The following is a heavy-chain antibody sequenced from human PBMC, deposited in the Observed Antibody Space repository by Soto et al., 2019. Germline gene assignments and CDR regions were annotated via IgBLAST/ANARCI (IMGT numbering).Heavy chain of an antibody. Sequence: SETLSLTCAVSGGSISSGGYSWSWIRQPPGKGLEWIGYIYHSGSTYYNPSLKSRVTISVDRSKNQFSLKLSSVTAADTAVYYCARVATVTNWFDPWGQGTLVTVSS. CDR1: GGSISSGGYS. CDR3: ARVATVTNWFDP. V-gene: IGHV4-30-2*01. D-gene: IGHD4-17*01. CDR2: IYHSGST. J-gene: IGHJ5*02.